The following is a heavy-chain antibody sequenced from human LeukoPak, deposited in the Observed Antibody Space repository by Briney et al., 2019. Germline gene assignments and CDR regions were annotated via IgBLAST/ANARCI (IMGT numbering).Heavy chain of an antibody. CDR1: GFTFSSYE. V-gene: IGHV3-48*03. CDR3: ARAGSSSSTFDY. CDR2: ISSSGSTI. J-gene: IGHJ4*02. D-gene: IGHD6-6*01. Sequence: GGSLRLSCAASGFTFSSYEMNWVRQAPGKGLEWVSYISSSGSTIYYADSVKGRFTISRDNAKNSLYLQMNSLRAEDTAVYYCARAGSSSSTFDYWDQGTLVTVSS.